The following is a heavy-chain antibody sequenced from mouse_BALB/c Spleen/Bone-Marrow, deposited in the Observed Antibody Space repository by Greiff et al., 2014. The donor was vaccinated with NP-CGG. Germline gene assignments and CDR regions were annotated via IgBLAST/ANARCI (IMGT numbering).Heavy chain of an antibody. D-gene: IGHD2-4*01. CDR1: GYSITSDYA. CDR3: ARDDYGV. Sequence: EVKLMEPGPGLVKPSQSLSLTCTVTGYSITSDYAWNWIRQFPGNKLEWMGYISYSGSTSYNPSLKSRISITRDTSKNQFFLQLNSVTAEDAATYYCARDDYGVWGAGTTVTVSS. J-gene: IGHJ1*01. CDR2: ISYSGST. V-gene: IGHV3-2*02.